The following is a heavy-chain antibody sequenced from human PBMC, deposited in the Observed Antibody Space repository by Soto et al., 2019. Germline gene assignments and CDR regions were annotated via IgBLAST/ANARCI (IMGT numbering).Heavy chain of an antibody. CDR1: GVSISSYF. V-gene: IGHV4-59*13. CDR2: TYHRGST. J-gene: IGHJ4*02. D-gene: IGHD3-16*02. Sequence: SETLSLTCSVSGVSISSYFWSWIRQPPGRGLEWIGYTYHRGSTNYSPSLKSRVAISLDTSENQFSLKVSSVTAADTAVYYCARIGGYHRPLVYWGQGTPVTVSA. CDR3: ARIGGYHRPLVY.